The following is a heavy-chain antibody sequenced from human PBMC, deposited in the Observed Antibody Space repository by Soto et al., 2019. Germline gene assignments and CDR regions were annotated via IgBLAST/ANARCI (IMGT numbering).Heavy chain of an antibody. Sequence: SETLSLTCTVSGGSISSYYWSWIRQPPGKGLEWIGYIYYSGSTNYNPSLKSLVTISVDTSKNQFSLKLSSVTAADTAVYYCARVGLTVTTPLFDYWGRGTLVTVSS. CDR3: ARVGLTVTTPLFDY. V-gene: IGHV4-59*01. CDR2: IYYSGST. J-gene: IGHJ4*02. CDR1: GGSISSYY. D-gene: IGHD4-17*01.